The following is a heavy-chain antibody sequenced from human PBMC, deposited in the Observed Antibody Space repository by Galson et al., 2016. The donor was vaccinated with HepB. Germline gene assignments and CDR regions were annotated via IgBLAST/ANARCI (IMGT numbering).Heavy chain of an antibody. Sequence: QSGAEVKKPGESLKIACKGSGYTFTGYWIAWVRQMPGKGLEWVGFTFPGESDTRYNPSFEGLVTISDDKSVSTAYLQWSSLKASDNGRYYCAKVSIKFGMDVWGQGTTVTVSS. V-gene: IGHV5-51*03. CDR3: AKVSIKFGMDV. D-gene: IGHD2/OR15-2a*01. CDR1: GYTFTGYW. J-gene: IGHJ6*02. CDR2: TFPGESDT.